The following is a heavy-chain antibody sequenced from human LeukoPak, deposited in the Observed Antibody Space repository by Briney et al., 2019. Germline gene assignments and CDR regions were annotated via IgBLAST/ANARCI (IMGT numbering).Heavy chain of an antibody. Sequence: GGSLRLSCAASGFTFSSYWMHWVRQAPGKGLVWVSRINSDGSSTSYADSVKGRLTISRNNAKNTLYLQMNSLRAEDTAVYYCAREVVVAARRYYYYGMDVWGQGTTVTVSS. D-gene: IGHD6-6*01. V-gene: IGHV3-74*01. CDR3: AREVVVAARRYYYYGMDV. J-gene: IGHJ6*02. CDR1: GFTFSSYW. CDR2: INSDGSST.